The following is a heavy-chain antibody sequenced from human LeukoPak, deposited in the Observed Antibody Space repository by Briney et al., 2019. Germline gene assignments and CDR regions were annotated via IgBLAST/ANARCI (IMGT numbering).Heavy chain of an antibody. CDR2: INSDVSRT. J-gene: IGHJ4*02. CDR1: GFTFSSYW. D-gene: IGHD2-15*01. CDR3: ARDGYCSRGNCHSDPHFDY. Sequence: GVSLRLSCAASGFTFSSYWMQWVRQAPGGGVVCVSCINSDVSRTIYADSVEGRFAISRDNAKNSLYLQMNSLRAEDTAVYYCARDGYCSRGNCHSDPHFDYWGEGTLVTVSS. V-gene: IGHV3-74*01.